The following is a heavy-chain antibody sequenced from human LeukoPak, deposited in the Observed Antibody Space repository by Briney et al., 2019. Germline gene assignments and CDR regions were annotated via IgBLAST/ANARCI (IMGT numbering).Heavy chain of an antibody. CDR2: IYHSRST. CDR1: GGSISSSNW. D-gene: IGHD3-10*01. Sequence: SGTLSLTCAVSGGSISSSNWWSWVRQPPGKGLEWIGEIYHSRSTNYNPSLKSRVTISVDKSKNQFSLKLSSVTAADTAVYYCARDQLVYYGSGSYYRYNWFDPWGQGTLVTVSS. V-gene: IGHV4-4*02. J-gene: IGHJ5*02. CDR3: ARDQLVYYGSGSYYRYNWFDP.